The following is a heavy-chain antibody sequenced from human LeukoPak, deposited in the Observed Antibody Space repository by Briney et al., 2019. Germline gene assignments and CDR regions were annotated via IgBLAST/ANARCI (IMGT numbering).Heavy chain of an antibody. Sequence: GGSLRLSCAASGFTFSSYAMHWIRQAPGKGLEWVAVISYDGSNKYYADSVRGRFTISRDNSKNTLYLQMNSLRAEDTAVYYCAREGTYDFWSGTNWFDPWGQGTLVTVSS. D-gene: IGHD3-3*01. CDR1: GFTFSSYA. V-gene: IGHV3-30*04. J-gene: IGHJ5*02. CDR2: ISYDGSNK. CDR3: AREGTYDFWSGTNWFDP.